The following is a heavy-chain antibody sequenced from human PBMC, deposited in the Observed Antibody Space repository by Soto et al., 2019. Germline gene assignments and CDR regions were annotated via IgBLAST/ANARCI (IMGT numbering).Heavy chain of an antibody. V-gene: IGHV3-66*01. CDR2: IYSGGGT. CDR3: ARNLPVTTLGY. J-gene: IGHJ4*02. Sequence: ESGGDLVQPGGSLRLSCAASGVAVSNNYMTWVRQAPGKGLELVSLIYSGGGTYYADSVKGRFTISRDNSKNTVYLQMNSLRAEDTAVYYCARNLPVTTLGYWGQGTLVTVSS. CDR1: GVAVSNNY. D-gene: IGHD4-17*01.